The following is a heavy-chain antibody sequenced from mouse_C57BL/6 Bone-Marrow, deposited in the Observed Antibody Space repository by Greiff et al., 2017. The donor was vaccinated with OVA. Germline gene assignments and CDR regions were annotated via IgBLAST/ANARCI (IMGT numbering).Heavy chain of an antibody. D-gene: IGHD2-4*01. Sequence: VQLQQSGAELVKPGASVKLSCKASGYTFTEYTIHWVKQRPGQGLEWIGMIHPNSGSTNYNEKFKSKATLTVDKSSSTAYMQLSSLTSEDSAVYYCARRDDYGGAMDYWGQGTSVTVSS. CDR3: ARRDDYGGAMDY. J-gene: IGHJ4*01. CDR2: IHPNSGST. V-gene: IGHV1-64*01. CDR1: GYTFTEYT.